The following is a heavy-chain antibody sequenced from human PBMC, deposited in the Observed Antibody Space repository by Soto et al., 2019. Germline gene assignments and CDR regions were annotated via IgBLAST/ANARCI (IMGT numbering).Heavy chain of an antibody. CDR3: ARLTEYYDILTGYSPYVWFDP. V-gene: IGHV1-18*04. CDR2: ISAYNGNT. D-gene: IGHD3-9*01. CDR1: GGTFSRYT. J-gene: IGHJ5*02. Sequence: GASVKVSCKAPGGTFSRYTINWVRQAPGQGLEWMGWISAYNGNTNYAQKLQGRVTMTTDTSTSTAYMELRSLRSDDTAVYYCARLTEYYDILTGYSPYVWFDPWGQGTLVTVSS.